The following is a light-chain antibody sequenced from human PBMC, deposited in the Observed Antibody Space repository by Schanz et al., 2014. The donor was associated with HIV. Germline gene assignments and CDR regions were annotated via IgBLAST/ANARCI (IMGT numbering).Light chain of an antibody. CDR2: GAS. Sequence: DIQMTQPPSTLSASVGDKVIISCRASQSISTWLAWYQQKPGRAPKLLIYGASTLQPGVPSRFSGTRSGTDFSLTITSLQPEDFATYFCLQDYNYPQTFGQGTKV. CDR1: QSISTW. J-gene: IGKJ1*01. V-gene: IGKV1-5*01. CDR3: LQDYNYPQT.